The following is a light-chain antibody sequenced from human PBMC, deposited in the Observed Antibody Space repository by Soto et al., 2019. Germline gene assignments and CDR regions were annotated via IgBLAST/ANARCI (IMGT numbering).Light chain of an antibody. V-gene: IGKV2-24*01. J-gene: IGKJ2*01. CDR2: KIS. CDR3: MQGTQYPPYT. CDR1: QSLLHSDGNTY. Sequence: DIVMTQTPLSSPVTLGQPASISCRSSQSLLHSDGNTYLSWLQQRPGQPPRLLIYKISNRLSGVPDRFSGSRAGTDFTLKISRVEADDVGVYYCMQGTQYPPYTFGQGTKLE.